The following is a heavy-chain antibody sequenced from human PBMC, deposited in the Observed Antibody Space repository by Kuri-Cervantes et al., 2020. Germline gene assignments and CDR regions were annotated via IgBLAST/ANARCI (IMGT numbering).Heavy chain of an antibody. Sequence: SETLSLTCAISGDSVSSNSAAWNWIRQSPSRGLEWLGRTYYRSKWYNDYAVSVKSRITINPDTSKNQFSLKLSSVTAADTAVYYCATDWGEQVVLDVWGKGTTVTVSS. CDR2: TYYRSKWYN. J-gene: IGHJ6*04. D-gene: IGHD1/OR15-1a*01. V-gene: IGHV6-1*01. CDR3: ATDWGEQVVLDV. CDR1: GDSVSSNSAA.